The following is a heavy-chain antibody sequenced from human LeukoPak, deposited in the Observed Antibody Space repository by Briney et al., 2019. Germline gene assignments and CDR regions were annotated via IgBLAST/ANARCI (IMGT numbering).Heavy chain of an antibody. CDR3: ARGVDSAYAFDF. D-gene: IGHD2-15*01. J-gene: IGHJ4*02. V-gene: IGHV3-53*01. CDR1: GFTVRTNY. CDR2: LFGGRST. Sequence: GGSLRRSCAASGFTVRTNYMSWVRQAPGKGLEWVSVLFGGRSTYYADSVKGRFTISRDDSKNTLFLQMNSVRAEDTAVYYCARGVDSAYAFDFWGQGNLVTVSS.